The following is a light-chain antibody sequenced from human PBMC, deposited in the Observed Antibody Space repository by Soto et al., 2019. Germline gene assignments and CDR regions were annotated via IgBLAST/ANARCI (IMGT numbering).Light chain of an antibody. CDR2: YAS. CDR1: QRLTNT. J-gene: IGKJ4*01. CDR3: QQYYTWPVT. Sequence: VMTKSSATLSVSQGARVTISCRASQRLTNTLAWYHHKPGPAPRLLISYASRGATGIPSRFSGSRSGTDGTITLDSLQSEDGEVYYCQQYYTWPVTFGGGTKVDI. V-gene: IGKV3-15*01.